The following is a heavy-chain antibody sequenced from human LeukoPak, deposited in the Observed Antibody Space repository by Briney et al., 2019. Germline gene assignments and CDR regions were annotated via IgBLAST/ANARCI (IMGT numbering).Heavy chain of an antibody. D-gene: IGHD1-26*01. CDR2: FDPEDGET. CDR1: GYTLTGLS. J-gene: IGHJ3*02. V-gene: IGHV1-24*01. CDR3: ATGSYYDGAFDI. Sequence: ASVKVSCKVSGYTLTGLSMHWVRQAPGKGLEWMGGFDPEDGETIYAQKFQGRVTMTEDTSTDTAYMELSSLRSEDTAVYYCATGSYYDGAFDIWGQGTMVTVSS.